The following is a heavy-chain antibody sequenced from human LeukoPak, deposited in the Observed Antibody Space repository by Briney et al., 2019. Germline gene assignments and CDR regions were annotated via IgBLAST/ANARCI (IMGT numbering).Heavy chain of an antibody. Sequence: PSETLSLTCAVYGGSFSGYYWSWIRQPPGKGLEWIGEINHSGSTNYNPSLKSRVTISVDTSKNQFSLKLSSVTAADTAVYYCARRTSIAVAGGRRWFDPWGQGTLVTVSS. D-gene: IGHD6-19*01. V-gene: IGHV4-34*01. CDR1: GGSFSGYY. CDR2: INHSGST. CDR3: ARRTSIAVAGGRRWFDP. J-gene: IGHJ5*02.